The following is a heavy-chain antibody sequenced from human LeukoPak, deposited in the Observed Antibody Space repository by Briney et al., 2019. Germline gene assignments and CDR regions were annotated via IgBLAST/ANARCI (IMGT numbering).Heavy chain of an antibody. CDR3: ARGLDCRSTSCYLDN. CDR2: IKQDGSEK. CDR1: GFTFTKYW. D-gene: IGHD2-2*01. V-gene: IGHV3-7*01. J-gene: IGHJ4*02. Sequence: PGGSLRLSCAASGFTFTKYWMTWARQAPGKGLEWVANIKQDGSEKFYVDSVKGRFTISRDNAKNSLDLQINSLGAEDTAVYYCARGLDCRSTSCYLDNWGQGTLVTVSS.